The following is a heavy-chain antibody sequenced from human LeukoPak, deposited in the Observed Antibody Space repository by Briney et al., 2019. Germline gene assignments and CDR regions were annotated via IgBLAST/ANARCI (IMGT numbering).Heavy chain of an antibody. CDR1: GYTFTGYY. D-gene: IGHD2-2*01. J-gene: IGHJ6*02. V-gene: IGHV1-2*04. CDR2: VNPNSGDT. CDR3: ARSPVVVPSGGYYGMDV. Sequence: ASVRVSCKASGYTFTGYYMHWVRQAPGQGLEWMGWVNPNSGDTNYAQKFQGWVTMTRDTSISTAYMELSRLRSDDTAVYYCARSPVVVPSGGYYGMDVWGQGTTVTVSS.